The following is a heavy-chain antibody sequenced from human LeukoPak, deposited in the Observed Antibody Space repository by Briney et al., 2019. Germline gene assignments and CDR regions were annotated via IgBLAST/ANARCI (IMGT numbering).Heavy chain of an antibody. D-gene: IGHD5-24*01. CDR3: ARDRPREYYYYYGMDV. J-gene: IGHJ6*02. Sequence: GGSLRLSCAASGFTFSSYWMHWVRQAPGKGLVWVSRINSDESSTSYADSVKGRFTISRDNAKNTLYLQMNSLRAEDTAVYYCARDRPREYYYYYGMDVWGQGTTVTVSS. CDR2: INSDESST. V-gene: IGHV3-74*01. CDR1: GFTFSSYW.